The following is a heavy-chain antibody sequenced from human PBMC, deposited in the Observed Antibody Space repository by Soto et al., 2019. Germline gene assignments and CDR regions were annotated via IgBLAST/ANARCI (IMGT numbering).Heavy chain of an antibody. D-gene: IGHD2-21*01. CDR3: ARGGISHWAYFYYMDV. V-gene: IGHV4-59*12. Sequence: SDTLSLTCTVSGGSISSYYWSWIRQPPGKALEWIGYINHIGSINYNPSLKSRVTMSVDTSKNQFSLTLNSVTAADTATYYCARGGISHWAYFYYMDVWDRGTTVTVSS. CDR2: INHIGSI. CDR1: GGSISSYY. J-gene: IGHJ6*03.